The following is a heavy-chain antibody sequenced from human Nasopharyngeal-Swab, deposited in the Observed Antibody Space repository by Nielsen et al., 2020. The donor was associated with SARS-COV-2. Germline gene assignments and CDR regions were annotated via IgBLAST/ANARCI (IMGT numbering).Heavy chain of an antibody. V-gene: IGHV3-48*03. Sequence: GESLKISCAASGFIFSSYELNWVRQAPGMGLEWVSYISESGSVISYADSMEGRFTISRDNAKDSLYLHINSLRAEDTAVYYCARDSGPGTTGNAFDIWGQGTKVTVSS. CDR2: ISESGSVI. CDR1: GFIFSSYE. CDR3: ARDSGPGTTGNAFDI. D-gene: IGHD1-1*01. J-gene: IGHJ3*02.